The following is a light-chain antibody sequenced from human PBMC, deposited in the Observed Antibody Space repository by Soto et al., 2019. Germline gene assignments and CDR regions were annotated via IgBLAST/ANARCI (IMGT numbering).Light chain of an antibody. CDR1: ISDVGGYDY. CDR3: SSYSRSNTLYV. J-gene: IGLJ1*01. CDR2: DVS. V-gene: IGLV2-14*03. Sequence: QSALTQPASVSGSPGQSITISCTGGISDVGGYDYVAWYQQHPGKAPRLIIFDVSDRPSGVSDRFSGSKSGYTASLTISGLQAEDEADYYCSSYSRSNTLYVFGTGTKLTVL.